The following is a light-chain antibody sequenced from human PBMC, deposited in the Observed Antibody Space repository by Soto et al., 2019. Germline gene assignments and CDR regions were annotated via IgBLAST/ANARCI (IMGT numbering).Light chain of an antibody. CDR2: GST. CDR1: RSDIGAGSD. V-gene: IGLV1-40*01. CDR3: QSYDNTLRTSL. J-gene: IGLJ3*02. Sequence: QSALTQPASVSGAPGQTVTISCTGGRSDIGAGSDVHWYRQLPGTAPKLLIFGSTNRASGVPERFSGSQSGTSASLAITGLRAEDEADYYCQSYDNTLRTSLFGGGTKLTVL.